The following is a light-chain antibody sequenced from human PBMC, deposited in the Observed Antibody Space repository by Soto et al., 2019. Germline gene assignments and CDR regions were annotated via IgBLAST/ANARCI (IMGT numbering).Light chain of an antibody. Sequence: EIVLTQSPATLSLSPGESATLSCGASQSLTSSYLAWYQQKPGLAPRLLIYDASSRATGIPDRFSGSGSGTDFTLTISRLEPEDFAVYYCQQYGSSPKVTFGGGTKVEIK. CDR1: QSLTSSY. CDR3: QQYGSSPKVT. J-gene: IGKJ4*01. CDR2: DAS. V-gene: IGKV3D-20*01.